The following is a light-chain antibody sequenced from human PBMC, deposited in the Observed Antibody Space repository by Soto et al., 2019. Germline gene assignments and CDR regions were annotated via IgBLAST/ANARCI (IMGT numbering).Light chain of an antibody. CDR2: DAS. CDR1: QSVSRN. CDR3: QHYNSYSEA. J-gene: IGKJ1*01. V-gene: IGKV1-39*01. Sequence: DIQMTQSPSSLSASVGDRVTITCRASQSVSRNLNWYQQKPGKAPNLLIYDASSLQSGVPSRFSGSGSGTHFTLTISSLQPDDFATYYCQHYNSYSEAFGQGTKVDIK.